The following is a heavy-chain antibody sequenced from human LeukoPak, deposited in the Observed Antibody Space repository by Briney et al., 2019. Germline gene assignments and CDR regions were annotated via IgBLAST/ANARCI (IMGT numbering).Heavy chain of an antibody. CDR3: ARGRIAYYGMDV. V-gene: IGHV6-1*01. J-gene: IGHJ6*02. CDR2: TYYRSKWYD. Sequence: SQTLSLTCAISGDRVSSNSAAWNWIRQSPSRGLEWLGRTYYRSKWYDDFAESVNSLITNNPDTSKNQYSLQLSSVTPEDTAVYCCARGRIAYYGMDVWGQGTTVTVSS. CDR1: GDRVSSNSAA. D-gene: IGHD2-21*01.